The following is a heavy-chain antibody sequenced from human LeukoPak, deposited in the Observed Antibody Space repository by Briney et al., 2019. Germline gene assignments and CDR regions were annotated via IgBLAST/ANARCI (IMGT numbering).Heavy chain of an antibody. V-gene: IGHV1-18*01. CDR3: AREWWGYDVLTGDNWFDP. D-gene: IGHD3-9*01. Sequence: ASVKVSCKASGFPLTTYGINWVRRAPGQGLEWLGWINTDNGDTNYAQKFQGRVTMTTDTSTSTVYIELRSLTSDDTAAYYCAREWWGYDVLTGDNWFDPWGQGTLVTVSS. J-gene: IGHJ5*02. CDR1: GFPLTTYG. CDR2: INTDNGDT.